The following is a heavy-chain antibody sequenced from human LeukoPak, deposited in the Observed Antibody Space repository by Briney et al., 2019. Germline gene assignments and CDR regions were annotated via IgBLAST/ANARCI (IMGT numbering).Heavy chain of an antibody. V-gene: IGHV4-34*01. D-gene: IGHD3-3*01. Sequence: SETLSLTCAVYGGSFSGYYWSWIRQPPGKGLEWIGEINHSGSTNYNPSLKSRVTISVDTSKNQFSLKLCSVTAADTAVYYCARGPYYDFWSGYPFFDFWGQGTLVTVSS. CDR1: GGSFSGYY. CDR2: INHSGST. J-gene: IGHJ4*02. CDR3: ARGPYYDFWSGYPFFDF.